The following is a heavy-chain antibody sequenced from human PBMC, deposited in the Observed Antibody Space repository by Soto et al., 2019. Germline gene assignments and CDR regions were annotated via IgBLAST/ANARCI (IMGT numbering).Heavy chain of an antibody. CDR1: GFTFSSYA. CDR2: ISGSAGST. J-gene: IGHJ6*02. D-gene: IGHD1-26*01. CDR3: AKGLVGANDYYGMDV. Sequence: HPGGSLRLSCAASGFTFSSYAMSWVRQAPGKGLEWVSAISGSAGSTFYADSVKGRFTISRDNFKNTLYLQMNSLRAEDTAVYYCAKGLVGANDYYGMDVWGQGTTVTVSS. V-gene: IGHV3-23*01.